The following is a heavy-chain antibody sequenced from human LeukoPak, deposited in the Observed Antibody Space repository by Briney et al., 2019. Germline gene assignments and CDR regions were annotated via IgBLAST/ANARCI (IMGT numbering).Heavy chain of an antibody. CDR1: GYTFTSYY. J-gene: IGHJ6*04. V-gene: IGHV1-46*01. D-gene: IGHD1-1*01. Sequence: ASVKVSCKASGYTFTSYYMHWVRQAPGQGLGWMGIINPSGGSTSHAQKFQGRVTMTRDTSTSTVYMELSSLRSEDTAVYYCARDQEAGTPGVWGKGTTVTVSS. CDR2: INPSGGST. CDR3: ARDQEAGTPGV.